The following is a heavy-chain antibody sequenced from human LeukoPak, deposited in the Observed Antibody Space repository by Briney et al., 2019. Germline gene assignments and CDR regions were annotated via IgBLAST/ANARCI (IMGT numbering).Heavy chain of an antibody. CDR2: ISGSGGST. J-gene: IGHJ4*02. D-gene: IGHD6-6*01. Sequence: PGGSLRLSCAASGFTFSTYAMSWVRQAPGKGLEWVSAISGSGGSTCYADSVKGRFTISRGNSKNTLYLQMNSLRAEDTAVYYCAKTPSPYSSSSRGYFDYWGQGTLVTVSS. CDR3: AKTPSPYSSSSRGYFDY. V-gene: IGHV3-23*01. CDR1: GFTFSTYA.